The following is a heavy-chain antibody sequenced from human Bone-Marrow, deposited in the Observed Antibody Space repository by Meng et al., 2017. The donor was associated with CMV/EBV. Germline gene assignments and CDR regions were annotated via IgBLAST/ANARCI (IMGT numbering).Heavy chain of an antibody. CDR2: INPNSGGT. V-gene: IGHV1-2*02. J-gene: IGHJ4*02. Sequence: QVQLVQSGXEVKKXXXAVKVSCKASGYTFTGYYMHWVRQAPGQGLEWMGWINPNSGGTNYAQKFQGRVTMTRDTSISTAYMELSRLRSDDTAVYYCAPYDSSGYWGYWGQGTLVTVSS. CDR1: GYTFTGYY. D-gene: IGHD3-22*01. CDR3: APYDSSGYWGY.